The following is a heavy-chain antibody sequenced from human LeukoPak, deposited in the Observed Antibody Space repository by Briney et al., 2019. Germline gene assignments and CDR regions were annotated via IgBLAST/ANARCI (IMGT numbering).Heavy chain of an antibody. J-gene: IGHJ3*01. CDR2: INHSGST. D-gene: IGHD4-17*01. Sequence: SETLSLTCAVYGGSFSGYYWSWIRQPPGKGLEWIGEINHSGSTNYNPSLKSRVTMSIDMSKNQFSLRLTSVTAADTAVYYCARVPPDYNDLHDALDLWGQGTVVTVSS. CDR3: ARVPPDYNDLHDALDL. V-gene: IGHV4-34*01. CDR1: GGSFSGYY.